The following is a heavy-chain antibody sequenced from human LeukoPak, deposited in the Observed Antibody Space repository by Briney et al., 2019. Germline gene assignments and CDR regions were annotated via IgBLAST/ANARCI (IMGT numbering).Heavy chain of an antibody. Sequence: GGSLRLSCAASGFTFDDYAMHWVRLVPGKGLEWVSGISWNSDNIGYADSVKGRFTISRDNAKNSLYLQMNSLRTEDTALYYCAKLSGSSTTVTTTFDYWGQGTLVTVSS. V-gene: IGHV3-9*01. CDR1: GFTFDDYA. CDR3: AKLSGSSTTVTTTFDY. D-gene: IGHD4-17*01. J-gene: IGHJ4*02. CDR2: ISWNSDNI.